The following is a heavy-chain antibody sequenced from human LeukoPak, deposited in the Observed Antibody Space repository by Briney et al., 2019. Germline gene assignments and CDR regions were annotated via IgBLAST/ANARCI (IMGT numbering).Heavy chain of an antibody. CDR3: ARDESYYDSSGYYSTDAFDI. Sequence: PSETLSLTCTVSGGSISSYYWSWIRQPAGKGLEWIRRIYTSGSTNYNPSLKSRVTMSVDTSKNQFSLKLSSVTAADTAVYYCARDESYYDSSGYYSTDAFDIWGQGTMVTVSS. D-gene: IGHD3-22*01. CDR2: IYTSGST. V-gene: IGHV4-4*07. CDR1: GGSISSYY. J-gene: IGHJ3*02.